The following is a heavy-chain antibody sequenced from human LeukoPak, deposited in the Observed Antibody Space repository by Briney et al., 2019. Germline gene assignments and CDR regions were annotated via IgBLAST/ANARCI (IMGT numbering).Heavy chain of an antibody. CDR2: INPNSGGT. J-gene: IGHJ4*02. CDR3: ARDHNVLRFLFGY. Sequence: ASVKVSCKASGYTFTGYYMHWVRQAPGQGLEWMGRINPNSGGTNYAQKLQGRVTMTTDTSTSTAYMELRSLRSDDTAVYYCARDHNVLRFLFGYWGQGTLVTVSS. V-gene: IGHV1-2*06. D-gene: IGHD3-3*01. CDR1: GYTFTGYY.